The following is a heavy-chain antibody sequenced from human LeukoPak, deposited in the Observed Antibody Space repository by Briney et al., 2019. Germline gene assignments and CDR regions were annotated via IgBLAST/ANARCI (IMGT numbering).Heavy chain of an antibody. CDR1: GGSINNYY. Sequence: SETLSPTCTVSGGSINNYYWSWIRQPPGKRLEWIGLIYTSGSTNYNPSLKSRVTMSLDTSRNQVSLTLTSVTAADTAVYFCARPFQGDYAFDYWGQGTLVTVSS. CDR2: IYTSGST. CDR3: ARPFQGDYAFDY. V-gene: IGHV4-4*07. D-gene: IGHD4-17*01. J-gene: IGHJ4*02.